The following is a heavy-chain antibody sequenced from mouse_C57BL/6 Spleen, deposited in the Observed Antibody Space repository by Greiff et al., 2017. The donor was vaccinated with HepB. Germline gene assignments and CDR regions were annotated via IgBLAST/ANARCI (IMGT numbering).Heavy chain of an antibody. D-gene: IGHD1-1*01. CDR3: AREGLYYYGSTYYAMDY. Sequence: QLQQPGAELVKPGASVKLSCKASGYTFTSYWMHWVKQRPGRGLEWIGRIDPNSGGTKYNEKFKSKATLTVDKPSSTAYMQLSSLTSEDSAVYYCAREGLYYYGSTYYAMDYWGQGTSVTVSS. J-gene: IGHJ4*01. V-gene: IGHV1-72*01. CDR1: GYTFTSYW. CDR2: IDPNSGGT.